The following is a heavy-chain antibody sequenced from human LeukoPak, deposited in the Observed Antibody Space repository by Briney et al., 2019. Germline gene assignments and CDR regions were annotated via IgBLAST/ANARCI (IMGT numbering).Heavy chain of an antibody. D-gene: IGHD5-12*01. J-gene: IGHJ6*03. Sequence: GGSLRLPCAASGFTFSDYYMSWIRQAPGKGLEWVSYISSSGSTIYYADSVKGRFTISRDNAKNSLYLQMNSLRAEDTAVYYCARAGRGYSGYDPSSYYMDVWGKGTTVTVSS. CDR1: GFTFSDYY. V-gene: IGHV3-11*01. CDR3: ARAGRGYSGYDPSSYYMDV. CDR2: ISSSGSTI.